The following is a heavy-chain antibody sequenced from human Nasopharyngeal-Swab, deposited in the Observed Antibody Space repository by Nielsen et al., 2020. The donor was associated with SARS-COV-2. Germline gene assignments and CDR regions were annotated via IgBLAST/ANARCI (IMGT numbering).Heavy chain of an antibody. Sequence: GGSLRLSCAASGFTFSSYAMHWVRQAPGKGLEWVAVISYDGSNKYYADSVKGRFTISRDNSKNTLYLQMNSLRAEDTAVYYCARSWGSYGLTFDYWGQGTLVTVSS. V-gene: IGHV3-30-3*01. CDR3: ARSWGSYGLTFDY. J-gene: IGHJ4*02. CDR2: ISYDGSNK. CDR1: GFTFSSYA. D-gene: IGHD5-18*01.